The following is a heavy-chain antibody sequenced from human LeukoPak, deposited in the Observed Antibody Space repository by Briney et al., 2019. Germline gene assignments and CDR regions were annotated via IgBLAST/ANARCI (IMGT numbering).Heavy chain of an antibody. D-gene: IGHD1-26*01. Sequence: SETLSLTCTVSGDSISSYFWSWIRQPPGKGLEGIGYIYYSGSTNYNPSLKSRATISVDTSKNQFSLKLSSVTAADTAVYYCARMGATAGLAWFDPWGQGTLVTVSS. CDR1: GDSISSYF. CDR3: ARMGATAGLAWFDP. CDR2: IYYSGST. V-gene: IGHV4-59*12. J-gene: IGHJ5*02.